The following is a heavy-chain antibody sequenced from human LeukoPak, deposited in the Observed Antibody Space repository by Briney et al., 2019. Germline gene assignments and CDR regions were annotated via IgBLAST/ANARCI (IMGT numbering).Heavy chain of an antibody. J-gene: IGHJ4*02. CDR1: GYSFTSYW. CDR2: IYPGDSDT. V-gene: IGHV5-51*01. Sequence: GESLKISCKGSGYSFTSYWIGWVRQMPGKGLEWMGIIYPGDSDTRYSPSFRGQVTISADKSISTAYLQWSSLKASDTAMYYCARQTDYSSGWYGTRDYWGQGTLVTVSS. D-gene: IGHD6-19*01. CDR3: ARQTDYSSGWYGTRDY.